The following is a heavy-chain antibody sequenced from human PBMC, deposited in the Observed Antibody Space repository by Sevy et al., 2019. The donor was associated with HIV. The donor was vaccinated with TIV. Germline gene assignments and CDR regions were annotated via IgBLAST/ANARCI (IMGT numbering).Heavy chain of an antibody. CDR1: GFTFSSYG. J-gene: IGHJ4*02. V-gene: IGHV3-33*06. Sequence: GGSLRLSCAASGFTFSSYGMHWVRQAPGKGLEWVAVIWYDGSNKYYADSVKDRFTISRDNSKNTLYLQMNSLRAEDTAVYYCAKDRATYYDILTGYYSGLGFDYWGQGTLVTVSS. CDR3: AKDRATYYDILTGYYSGLGFDY. D-gene: IGHD3-9*01. CDR2: IWYDGSNK.